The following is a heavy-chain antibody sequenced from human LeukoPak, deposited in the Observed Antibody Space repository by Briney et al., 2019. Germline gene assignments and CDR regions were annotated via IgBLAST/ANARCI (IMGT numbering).Heavy chain of an antibody. J-gene: IGHJ4*02. D-gene: IGHD6-19*01. CDR3: ARDQGLSVADLFDY. CDR2: IKQDGSEK. CDR1: GFTFSSYW. V-gene: IGHV3-7*03. Sequence: PGGSLSLSCAASGFTFSSYWMSWVRQAPGKGLEWVANIKQDGSEKYYVDSVKGRFTISRDNAKNSLYLQMNSLRAEDTAVYYCARDQGLSVADLFDYWGQGTLVTVSS.